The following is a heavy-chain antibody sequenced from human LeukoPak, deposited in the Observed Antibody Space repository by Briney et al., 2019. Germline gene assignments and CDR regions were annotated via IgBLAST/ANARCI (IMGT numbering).Heavy chain of an antibody. V-gene: IGHV4-39*07. CDR1: GGSISSSSYY. CDR3: AMVMVRGSPPDY. Sequence: SETLSLTCTVSGGSISSSSYYWGWIRQPPGKGLEWIGSIYYSGSTYYNPSLKSRVTISVDTSKNQFSLKLSSVTAADTAVYYCAMVMVRGSPPDYWGQGTLVTVSS. D-gene: IGHD3-10*01. CDR2: IYYSGST. J-gene: IGHJ4*02.